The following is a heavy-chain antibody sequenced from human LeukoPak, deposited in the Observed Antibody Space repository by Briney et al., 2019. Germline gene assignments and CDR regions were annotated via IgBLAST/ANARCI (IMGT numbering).Heavy chain of an antibody. CDR2: ISSSSSTI. J-gene: IGHJ6*03. D-gene: IGHD2-2*02. Sequence: GGSLRLSCAASGFTFSSYSVNWVRQAPGKGLEWVSYISSSSSTIYYADSVKGRFTISRDNAKNSLYLQMNSLRAEDTAVYYCALTYCSSTSCYTGRGHYYYYMDVWGKGTTVTVSS. CDR3: ALTYCSSTSCYTGRGHYYYYMDV. CDR1: GFTFSSYS. V-gene: IGHV3-48*04.